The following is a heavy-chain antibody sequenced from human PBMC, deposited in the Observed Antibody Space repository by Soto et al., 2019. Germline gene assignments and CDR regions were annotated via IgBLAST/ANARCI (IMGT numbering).Heavy chain of an antibody. D-gene: IGHD2-2*01. CDR2: ISLYSDGT. J-gene: IGHJ5*02. CDR1: GYTFSNYG. CDR3: ARVVPGAEAWFGP. Sequence: ASVKVSCKTSGYTFSNYGITWVRQAPGQPLEWLGWISLYSDGTNYAHKFQGRVSMTTDTSTTTAYMELRSLRSDDTAVYYCARVVPGAEAWFGPWGRGTLVTSPQ. V-gene: IGHV1-18*01.